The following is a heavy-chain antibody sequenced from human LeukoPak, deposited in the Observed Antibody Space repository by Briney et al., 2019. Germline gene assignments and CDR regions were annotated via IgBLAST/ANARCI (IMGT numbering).Heavy chain of an antibody. J-gene: IGHJ4*02. V-gene: IGHV3-74*01. D-gene: IGHD3-3*01. Sequence: GGSLRLSCAASGFTFSSNWMHWVRQAPGKGLVWVSRINEDGSTTNYADSVKGRSTIFRDNAKNTLYLQMNSLRAEDTAVYYCAKDLYFPRGFLEWLLPPFFDYWGQGTLVTVSS. CDR1: GFTFSSNW. CDR3: AKDLYFPRGFLEWLLPPFFDY. CDR2: INEDGSTT.